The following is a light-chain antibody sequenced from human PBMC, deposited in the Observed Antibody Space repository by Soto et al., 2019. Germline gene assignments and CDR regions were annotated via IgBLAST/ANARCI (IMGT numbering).Light chain of an antibody. CDR3: QQYDNSPTCT. V-gene: IGKV3-15*01. CDR1: PSVGSN. J-gene: IGKJ5*01. CDR2: GAS. Sequence: PSPGTRSEPPGERVTLSCRASPSVGSNLVWYQQKPGQAPRLLIYGASTRATGIPARFSGSGSGTDFTLTISSLQAEDYAVYYCQQYDNSPTCTFGQGTRLDIK.